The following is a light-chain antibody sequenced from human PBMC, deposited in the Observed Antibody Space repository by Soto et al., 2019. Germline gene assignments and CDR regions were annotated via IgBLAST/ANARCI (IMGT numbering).Light chain of an antibody. Sequence: QSALTQPASVSGSPGQSITISCSGKSGDVGRYNLVSWYQQLPVKAPKLMIYEVSKRPSGVSDRFSGSKSGNTASLTISGLQTEDEADYYCCSDARSYVFGSGSKVTVL. V-gene: IGLV2-23*02. CDR1: SGDVGRYNL. CDR2: EVS. CDR3: CSDARSYV. J-gene: IGLJ1*01.